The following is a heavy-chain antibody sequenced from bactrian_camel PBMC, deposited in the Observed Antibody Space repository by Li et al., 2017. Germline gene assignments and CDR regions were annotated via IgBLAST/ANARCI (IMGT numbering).Heavy chain of an antibody. CDR2: ITRVHGGT. CDR1: GNFNRMNC. V-gene: IGHV3S53*01. J-gene: IGHJ4*01. CDR3: AAGPSFVCSSGSWGFASNYHD. D-gene: IGHD3*01. Sequence: HVQLVESGGGLVQAGGSLNLSCAATGNFNRMNCMGWFRQIPGKEREGVASITRVHGGTAYANSVKGRFTISRVKAKHTLFLQMDGLKSEDTAIYYCAAGPSFVCSSGSWGFASNYHDWGQGTQVTVS.